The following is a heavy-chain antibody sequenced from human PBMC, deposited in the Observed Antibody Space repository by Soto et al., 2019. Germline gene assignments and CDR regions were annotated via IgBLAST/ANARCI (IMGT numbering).Heavy chain of an antibody. J-gene: IGHJ4*02. CDR1: GGSLTGYF. V-gene: IGHV4-59*01. D-gene: IGHD5-12*01. Sequence: QVQLKESGPGLAKPSETLSLTCTVSGGSLTGYFWSWIRQSPGGGLEWLGNIHYSGRTTYNPSLQSRVTIPTDAPKTQFSLTRSSVPAADTAVYYGAGGGGWLPQYWGQGTLVTVSS. CDR2: IHYSGRT. CDR3: AGGGGWLPQY.